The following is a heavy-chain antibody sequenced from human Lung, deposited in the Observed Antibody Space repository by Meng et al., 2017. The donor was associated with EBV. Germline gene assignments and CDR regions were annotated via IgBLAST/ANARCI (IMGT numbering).Heavy chain of an antibody. CDR3: ARERPGGMATTPYFDY. D-gene: IGHD5-24*01. Sequence: QVQLVQAGAEVKKPGSSVKVSCKASGGTFSSYTISWVRQAPGQGLEWMGRIIPILGIANYAQKFQGRVTITADKSTSTAYMELSSLRSEDTAVYYCARERPGGMATTPYFDYWGQGTLVTVSS. V-gene: IGHV1-69*08. J-gene: IGHJ4*02. CDR2: IIPILGIA. CDR1: GGTFSSYT.